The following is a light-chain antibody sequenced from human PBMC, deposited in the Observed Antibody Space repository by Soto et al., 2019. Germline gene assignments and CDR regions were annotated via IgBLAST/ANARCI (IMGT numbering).Light chain of an antibody. J-gene: IGKJ1*01. CDR3: QQDYSSPQT. V-gene: IGKV1-6*01. CDR1: QAIRTD. Sequence: AIQMTQSPSSLSASVGDRVTITCRASQAIRTDLGWYQQRPGKAPKLLIYDTSYLQSGVPPRFSGSGSGTDFTLISSSVQPEDLATYYCQQDYSSPQTFGQGTKVDIK. CDR2: DTS.